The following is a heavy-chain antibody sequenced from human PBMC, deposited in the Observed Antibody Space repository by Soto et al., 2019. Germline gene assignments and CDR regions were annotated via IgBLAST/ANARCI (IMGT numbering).Heavy chain of an antibody. CDR1: GYSFTSHW. V-gene: IGHV5-10-1*01. Sequence: PGASLKISCQGSGYSFTSHWITWVRQTPGKGLEWMGRIDPSASYTSYSPSFQGRATSSADRSISTAFLQWSSLEASDTAIYYCARRLSGPKEEYNAYYFSGLGVWGQGTTVTVSS. CDR3: ARRLSGPKEEYNAYYFSGLGV. D-gene: IGHD1-1*01. J-gene: IGHJ6*02. CDR2: IDPSASYT.